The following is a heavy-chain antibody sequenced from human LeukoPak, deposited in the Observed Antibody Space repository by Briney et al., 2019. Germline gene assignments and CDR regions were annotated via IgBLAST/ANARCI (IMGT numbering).Heavy chain of an antibody. CDR2: IGSTGVTT. CDR1: GFTFSNYG. CDR3: ATGSGT. J-gene: IGHJ5*02. V-gene: IGHV3-23*01. Sequence: GGSLRLSCEVSGFTFSNYGMSWVRQAPGMGLEWVSSIGSTGVTTYYAESVKGRFTISRDNAKNTLYLQMNSLRAEDTAVYYCATGSGTWGQGTRVTVSS.